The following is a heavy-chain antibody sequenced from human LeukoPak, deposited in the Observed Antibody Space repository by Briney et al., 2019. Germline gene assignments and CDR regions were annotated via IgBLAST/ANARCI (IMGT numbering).Heavy chain of an antibody. CDR3: ARDSGHHYYFDY. Sequence: GGSLRLSCAASGLTFSSHWMHWVRQAPGKGLVWVSRITNDGSSTTYADSVKGRFTISRDNAKNTLYLQMNSLRAEDTAVYYCARDSGHHYYFDYWGQGTLVTVSS. CDR2: ITNDGSST. V-gene: IGHV3-74*01. J-gene: IGHJ4*02. CDR1: GLTFSSHW.